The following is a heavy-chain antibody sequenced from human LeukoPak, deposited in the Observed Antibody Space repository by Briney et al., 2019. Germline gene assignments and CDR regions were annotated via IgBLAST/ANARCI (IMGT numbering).Heavy chain of an antibody. V-gene: IGHV1-2*02. D-gene: IGHD6-13*01. CDR3: ARAASSSRKKWFDP. J-gene: IGHJ5*02. Sequence: ASVKVSCKASGYTFTGYYMHWVRQAPGQGLERMGWINPNSGGTNYAQKFQGRVTMTRDTSISTAYMELSRLRSDDTAVYYCARAASSSRKKWFDPWGQGTLVTVSS. CDR2: INPNSGGT. CDR1: GYTFTGYY.